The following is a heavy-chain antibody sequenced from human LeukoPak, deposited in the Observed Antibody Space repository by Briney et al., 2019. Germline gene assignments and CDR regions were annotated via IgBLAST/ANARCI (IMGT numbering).Heavy chain of an antibody. V-gene: IGHV3-53*01. CDR2: IYSGGSI. Sequence: GGSLRLSCAASGFTVSSNYMSWVRQAPGKGLEWVSVIYSGGSIYYADSVKGRITISRDNSKNTLYLQMNSLRAEDTAVYYCARDQTYYDFWSGYQYYYGMDVWGQGTTVTVPS. D-gene: IGHD3-3*01. J-gene: IGHJ6*02. CDR3: ARDQTYYDFWSGYQYYYGMDV. CDR1: GFTVSSNY.